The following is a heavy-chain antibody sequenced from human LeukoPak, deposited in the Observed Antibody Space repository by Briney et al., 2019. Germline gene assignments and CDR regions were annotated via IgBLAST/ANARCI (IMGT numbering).Heavy chain of an antibody. Sequence: ASVKVSCKAAGYTFTAYYIHWVRQAPGQGLEWMGWINPNSGGTDYAQNFQGRVTLTRDTSITTAYMELGRLRSDDTAVYYCAKARGLYCSSISCYDCDVWGKGTTVTVSS. CDR2: INPNSGGT. CDR1: GYTFTAYY. J-gene: IGHJ6*04. CDR3: AKARGLYCSSISCYDCDV. D-gene: IGHD2-2*01. V-gene: IGHV1-2*02.